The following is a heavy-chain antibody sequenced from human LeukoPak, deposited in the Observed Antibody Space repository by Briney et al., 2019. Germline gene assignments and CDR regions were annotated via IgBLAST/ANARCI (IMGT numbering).Heavy chain of an antibody. CDR1: GFTFSSYG. D-gene: IGHD1-20*01. V-gene: IGHV3-30*03. Sequence: GRSLRLSCAASGFTFSSYGMHWVRQAPGKGLEWVAVISYDGSNKYYADSAKGRFTISRDNSKNTLYLQMNSLRAEDTAVYYCVPLNWNPPGDFDRWGQGTLVTVSS. J-gene: IGHJ4*02. CDR2: ISYDGSNK. CDR3: VPLNWNPPGDFDR.